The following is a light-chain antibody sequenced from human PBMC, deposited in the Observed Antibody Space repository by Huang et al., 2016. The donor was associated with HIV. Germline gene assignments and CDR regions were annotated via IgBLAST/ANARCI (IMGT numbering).Light chain of an antibody. CDR1: QDISNY. V-gene: IGKV1-33*01. CDR2: DAS. J-gene: IGKJ3*01. Sequence: DIQMTQSPSSLSASVGDRVTITCQASQDISNYLNWYQQKPGKAPKLLIYDASNLETGVPSRFSGSGSGTDFTFTISSLQPEDIATYYCQQYDNLFTCGPGTKVDIK. CDR3: QQYDNLFT.